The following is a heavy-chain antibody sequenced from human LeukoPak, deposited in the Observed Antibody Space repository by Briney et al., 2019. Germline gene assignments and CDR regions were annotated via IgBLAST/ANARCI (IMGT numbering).Heavy chain of an antibody. CDR1: GYTFTSYD. D-gene: IGHD5-12*01. CDR3: ARGLYGYGHTFDY. CDR2: MNPNSGST. Sequence: ASVKVSCKASGYTFTSYDINWVRQATGQGLEWMGWMNPNSGSTGYAQKFQGRVTMTRSTSISTAYMVLSSLRSEDTAVYYCARGLYGYGHTFDYWGQGTLVTVSS. V-gene: IGHV1-8*01. J-gene: IGHJ4*02.